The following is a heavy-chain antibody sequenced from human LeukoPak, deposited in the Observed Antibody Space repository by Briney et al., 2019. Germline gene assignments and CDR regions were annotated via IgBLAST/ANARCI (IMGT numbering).Heavy chain of an antibody. Sequence: GGSLRLSCAASGFTFSSYSMNWVRQAPGKGLEWVSSISSSSSYIYYADSVKGRFTISRDNAKNSLYLQMNSLRAEDTAVYYCARVYSMAGQLDYWGQGTLVTVSS. V-gene: IGHV3-21*01. D-gene: IGHD2/OR15-2a*01. CDR1: GFTFSSYS. J-gene: IGHJ4*02. CDR3: ARVYSMAGQLDY. CDR2: ISSSSSYI.